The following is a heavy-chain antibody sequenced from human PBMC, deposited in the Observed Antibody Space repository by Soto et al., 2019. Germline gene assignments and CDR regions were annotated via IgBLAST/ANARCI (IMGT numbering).Heavy chain of an antibody. Sequence: QVQLVQSGAEVKKPGASVRVSCQTSAYTFTNYAVSWVRQAPGQGLEWMGWISGDIGNTIYAQKFQGRVTMTTDTSKRKAYMELRSLRSDDTAVYYCATGLLGYCSGGSCYSESWGQGTLVTVS. CDR2: ISGDIGNT. V-gene: IGHV1-18*01. CDR3: ATGLLGYCSGGSCYSES. CDR1: AYTFTNYA. D-gene: IGHD2-15*01. J-gene: IGHJ5*02.